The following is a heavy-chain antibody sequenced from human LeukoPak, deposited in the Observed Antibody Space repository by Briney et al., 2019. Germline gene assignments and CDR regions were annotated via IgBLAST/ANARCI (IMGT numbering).Heavy chain of an antibody. V-gene: IGHV4-4*07. CDR1: GGSISSYY. Sequence: SETLTLTCSVSGGSISSYYWSWIRQPAGKGLEWIGRIYTSGSTNYNPSLKSRVTMSVDTSKNQFSLKLSSVTAADTAVYYCARGRVSSSTGYYFDYWGQGTLVTVSS. CDR2: IYTSGST. D-gene: IGHD6-13*01. CDR3: ARGRVSSSTGYYFDY. J-gene: IGHJ4*02.